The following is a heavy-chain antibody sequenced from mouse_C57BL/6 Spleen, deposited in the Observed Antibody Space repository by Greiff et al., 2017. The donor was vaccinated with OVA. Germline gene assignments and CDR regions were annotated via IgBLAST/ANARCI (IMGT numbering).Heavy chain of an antibody. CDR1: GFTFSDYY. J-gene: IGHJ1*03. CDR2: INYDGSST. Sequence: EVKLVESEGGLVQPGSSMKLSCTASGFTFSDYYMAWVRQVPEKGLEWVANINYDGSSTYYLDSLKSRFIISRDNAKNILYLQMSSLKSEDTATYYCASALLFWYFDVWGTGTTVTVSA. V-gene: IGHV5-16*01. D-gene: IGHD2-10*01. CDR3: ASALLFWYFDV.